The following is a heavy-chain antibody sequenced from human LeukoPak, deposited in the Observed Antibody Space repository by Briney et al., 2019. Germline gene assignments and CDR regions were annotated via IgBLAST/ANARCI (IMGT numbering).Heavy chain of an antibody. V-gene: IGHV3-21*01. CDR2: ISSSSSYI. D-gene: IGHD3-9*01. Sequence: GGSLRLSCAASGFTFSSYSMNWVRQAPGKGLEWVSSISSSSSYIYYADSVKGRFTISRDNAKNSLYLQMNSLRAEDTAVYYCARSYDILTGYGPFDAFDIWGQGTMVTVSS. CDR1: GFTFSSYS. CDR3: ARSYDILTGYGPFDAFDI. J-gene: IGHJ3*02.